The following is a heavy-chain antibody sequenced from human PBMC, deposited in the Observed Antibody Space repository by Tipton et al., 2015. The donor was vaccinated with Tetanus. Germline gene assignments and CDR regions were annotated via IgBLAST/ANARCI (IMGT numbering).Heavy chain of an antibody. CDR1: GFTFSDYY. J-gene: IGHJ6*02. Sequence: SLRLSCAASGFTFSDYYMSWIRQAPGKGLEWLSYISSSGSIISYADSVKGRFTISRDNAKNSLNLQMNSLRAEDTAVYFCAREDSYYYGMDVWGQGTTVTVSS. V-gene: IGHV3-11*04. CDR3: AREDSYYYGMDV. CDR2: ISSSGSII.